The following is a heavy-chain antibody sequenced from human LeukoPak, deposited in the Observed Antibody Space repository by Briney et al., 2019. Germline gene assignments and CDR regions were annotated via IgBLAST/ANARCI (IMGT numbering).Heavy chain of an antibody. CDR2: INHSGST. CDR1: GGSFSGYY. CDR3: AREIYGDGYNHFDY. J-gene: IGHJ4*02. Sequence: PSETLSLTCAVYGGSFSGYYWSWIRQPPGKGLEWIGEINHSGSTNYNPSLKSRVTISVDTSKNQFSLKLSSVTAADTAVYYCAREIYGDGYNHFDYWGQGTLVTVSS. D-gene: IGHD5-24*01. V-gene: IGHV4-34*01.